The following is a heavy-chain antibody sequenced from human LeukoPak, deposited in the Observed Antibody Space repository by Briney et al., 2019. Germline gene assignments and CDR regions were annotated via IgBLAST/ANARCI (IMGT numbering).Heavy chain of an antibody. Sequence: GASVKVSCKASGYTFTNYYIHWVRQAPGQGLEWMGMINPSGGRTTYAKKFQGRVTMTRDTSTNTVYTELSSLRSDDTAVYYCARGLGAYSPFDYWGQGTLVTVSS. V-gene: IGHV1-46*01. CDR1: GYTFTNYY. CDR2: INPSGGRT. D-gene: IGHD1-26*01. J-gene: IGHJ4*02. CDR3: ARGLGAYSPFDY.